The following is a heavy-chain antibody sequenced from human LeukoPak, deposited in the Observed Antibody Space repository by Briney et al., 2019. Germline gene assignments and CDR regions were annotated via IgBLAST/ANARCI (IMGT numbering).Heavy chain of an antibody. J-gene: IGHJ4*02. V-gene: IGHV3-23*01. CDR1: GFTFTSYA. CDR2: ISSSGTFT. D-gene: IGHD1-26*01. CDR3: ARESQVGASSFDY. Sequence: GGSLRLSCVASGFTFTSYAMSWVRQAPGKGLEWVSAISSSGTFTKNADSVKGRFTISRDNSKDTLYLQMNSLRAEDTAVYYCARESQVGASSFDYWGQGTLVTVSS.